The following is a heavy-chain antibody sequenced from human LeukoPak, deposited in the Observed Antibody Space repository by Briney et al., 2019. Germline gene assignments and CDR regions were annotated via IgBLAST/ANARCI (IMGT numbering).Heavy chain of an antibody. Sequence: SETLSLTCTVSGGSISSSSYYWGWIRQPPGKGLEWIGNIYYSGSTYYNPSLKSRVTISVDTSKNQFSLKLSSVTAADTAVYYCARVGIFGVVPTWFDPWGQGTPVTVSS. D-gene: IGHD3-3*01. V-gene: IGHV4-39*07. J-gene: IGHJ5*02. CDR2: IYYSGST. CDR1: GGSISSSSYY. CDR3: ARVGIFGVVPTWFDP.